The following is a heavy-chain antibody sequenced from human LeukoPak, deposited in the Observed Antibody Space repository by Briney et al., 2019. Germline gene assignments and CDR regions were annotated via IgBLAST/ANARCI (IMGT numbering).Heavy chain of an antibody. Sequence: GGSLRLSCAASGFTFSSYWVHWVRQAPGKGLVWVSRINSDGSSTIYADSVKGRFTISRDNAKNSLYLQMNSLRAEDTAVYYCARVAYDADDYGDLPSGLGEGTWGQGTLVTVSS. J-gene: IGHJ5*02. D-gene: IGHD4-17*01. CDR2: INSDGSST. CDR1: GFTFSSYW. CDR3: ARVAYDADDYGDLPSGLGEGT. V-gene: IGHV3-74*01.